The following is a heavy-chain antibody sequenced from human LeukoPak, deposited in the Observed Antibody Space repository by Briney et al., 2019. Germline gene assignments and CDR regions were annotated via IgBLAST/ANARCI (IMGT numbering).Heavy chain of an antibody. CDR2: IYAGGST. Sequence: PGRSLRLSCAASGLTVSDNYMTWVRQAPGKGLEWGSVIYAGGSTLYADGVKGLFTISRDNSENTVYIQMNSLRAEDTAVYCWARDRSYDSSGYPFDFWGQGTLVTVSS. CDR3: ARDRSYDSSGYPFDF. J-gene: IGHJ4*02. CDR1: GLTVSDNY. V-gene: IGHV3-66*01. D-gene: IGHD3-22*01.